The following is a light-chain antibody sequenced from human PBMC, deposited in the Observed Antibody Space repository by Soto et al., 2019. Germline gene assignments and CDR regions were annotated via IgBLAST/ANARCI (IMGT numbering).Light chain of an antibody. V-gene: IGKV1-5*03. CDR3: KQYNSYYT. CDR2: KAS. CDR1: QSISSW. Sequence: DIQMTQSPSTLSASVGDRVTITCRASQSISSWLAWYQQKPGKAPKLLIYKASSLESGVPSRFSGSGSGTEFSLTIRILQPDDFATYYFKQYNSYYTFGQGTKLEIK. J-gene: IGKJ2*01.